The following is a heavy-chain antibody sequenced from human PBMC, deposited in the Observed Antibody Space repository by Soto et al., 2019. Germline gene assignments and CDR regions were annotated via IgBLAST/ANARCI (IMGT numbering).Heavy chain of an antibody. CDR3: ARVNLGELSDDAFDI. CDR2: ISSSSSYI. J-gene: IGHJ3*02. CDR1: GFTFSSYS. Sequence: EVQLVESGGGLVKPGGSVRLSCAASGFTFSSYSMNWVRQAPGKGLEWVSSISSSSSYIYYADSVKGRFTISRDNAKNSLYLQMNSLRAEDTAVYYCARVNLGELSDDAFDIWGQGTMVTVSS. V-gene: IGHV3-21*01. D-gene: IGHD3-16*02.